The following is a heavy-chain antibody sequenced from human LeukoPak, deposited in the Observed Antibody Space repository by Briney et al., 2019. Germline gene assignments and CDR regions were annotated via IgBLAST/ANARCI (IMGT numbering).Heavy chain of an antibody. CDR2: ISWNSGSI. J-gene: IGHJ4*02. D-gene: IGHD3-10*01. CDR3: AKDPGGYYGSGSYYSYFDY. Sequence: GRSLRLSCAASGFTFDDYAMHWVRQAPGKGLEWVSGISWNSGSIGYADSVKGRFTISRDNAKNSLYLQMNSLRAEDTALYYCAKDPGGYYGSGSYYSYFDYWGQGTLVTVSS. V-gene: IGHV3-9*01. CDR1: GFTFDDYA.